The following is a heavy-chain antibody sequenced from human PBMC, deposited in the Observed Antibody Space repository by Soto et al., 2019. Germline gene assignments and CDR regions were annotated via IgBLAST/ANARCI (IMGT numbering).Heavy chain of an antibody. D-gene: IGHD2-15*01. CDR2: ISYDGSNK. V-gene: IGHV3-30-3*01. J-gene: IGHJ4*02. CDR1: VFTFSSYA. Sequence: LRLSCAASVFTFSSYAMHWVRQAPGKGLEWVAVISYDGSNKYYADSVKGRFTISRDNSKNTLYLQMNSLRAEDTAVYYCARAPYLHCSGGSCWFDYWGQGTLVTVSS. CDR3: ARAPYLHCSGGSCWFDY.